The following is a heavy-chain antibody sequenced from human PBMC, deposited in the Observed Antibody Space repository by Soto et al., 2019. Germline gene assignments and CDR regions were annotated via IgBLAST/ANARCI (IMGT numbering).Heavy chain of an antibody. D-gene: IGHD3-3*01. CDR3: EKDLRFLEWLPDYYYGMDV. CDR1: GFTFSSYG. J-gene: IGHJ6*02. Sequence: QVQLVESGGGVVQPGRSLRLSCAASGFTFSSYGMHWVRQAPGKGLEWVAVISYDGSNKYYADSVKGRFTISRDNSKNTLYLQMNSLRAEDTAVYYCEKDLRFLEWLPDYYYGMDVWGQGTTVTVSS. CDR2: ISYDGSNK. V-gene: IGHV3-30*18.